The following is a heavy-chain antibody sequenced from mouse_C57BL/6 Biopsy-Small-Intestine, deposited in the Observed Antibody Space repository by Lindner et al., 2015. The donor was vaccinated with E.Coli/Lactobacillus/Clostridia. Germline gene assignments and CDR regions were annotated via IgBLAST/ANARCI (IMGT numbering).Heavy chain of an antibody. CDR3: ARAGAVVTTHFDF. V-gene: IGHV1-84*02. Sequence: SVKVSCKASGYTFTDFGITWVRGPLDKAFEWMGWISASNGNTNYAQKLQGRVTVTTDTSTRTAYLDLRSLRSDDTAVYYCARAGAVVTTHFDFWGQGTLVTVSS. CDR2: ISASNGNT. J-gene: IGHJ1*01. D-gene: IGHD2-13*01. CDR1: GYTFTDFG.